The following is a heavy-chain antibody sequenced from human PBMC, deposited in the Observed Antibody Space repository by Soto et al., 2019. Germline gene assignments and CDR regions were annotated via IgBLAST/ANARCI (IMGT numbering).Heavy chain of an antibody. CDR2: IYYSGST. Sequence: SETLFLTCTVSGGSISSSSYHWGWIRRPPGKGLEWHGSIYYSGSTCYNPSRKSRVTISVDTSKNQFSLKLSSGTPADTAVYYWARYVIRVGMGYYDFWSGYEVPTEYYYYGMDVWGQGTTV. V-gene: IGHV4-39*01. CDR3: ARYVIRVGMGYYDFWSGYEVPTEYYYYGMDV. J-gene: IGHJ6*02. D-gene: IGHD3-3*01. CDR1: GGSISSSSYH.